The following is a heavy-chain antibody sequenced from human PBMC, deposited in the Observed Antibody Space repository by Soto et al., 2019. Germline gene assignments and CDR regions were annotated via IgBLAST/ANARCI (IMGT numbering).Heavy chain of an antibody. V-gene: IGHV3-30-3*01. J-gene: IGHJ5*02. CDR1: GFTFSSYA. CDR3: AREYSSSWHWWFDP. CDR2: ISYDGSNK. D-gene: IGHD6-13*01. Sequence: PGGSLRLSCAAPGFTFSSYAMHWVRQAPGKGLEWVAVISYDGSNKYYADSVKGRFTISRDNSKNTLYLQMNSLRAEDTAVYYCAREYSSSWHWWFDPWGQGTLVTVSS.